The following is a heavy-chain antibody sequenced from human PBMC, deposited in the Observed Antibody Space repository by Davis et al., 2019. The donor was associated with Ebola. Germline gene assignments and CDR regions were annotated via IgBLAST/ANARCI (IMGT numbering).Heavy chain of an antibody. Sequence: PSETLSLTCTVSGGSISSYYWSWIRQPPGKGLEWIGYIYYSGSTYYNPSLKSRVTISVDTSKNQFSLKLSSVTAADTAVYYCARGLGDCSSTSCYPDYYYYYMDVWGKGTTVTVSS. D-gene: IGHD2-2*01. J-gene: IGHJ6*03. V-gene: IGHV4-59*08. CDR1: GGSISSYY. CDR3: ARGLGDCSSTSCYPDYYYYYMDV. CDR2: IYYSGST.